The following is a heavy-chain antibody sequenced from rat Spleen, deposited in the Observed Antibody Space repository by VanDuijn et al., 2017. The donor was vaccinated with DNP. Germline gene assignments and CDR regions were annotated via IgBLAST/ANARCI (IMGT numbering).Heavy chain of an antibody. CDR3: TSNPHIRTTAPSVCMAPYSESYY. CDR2: ITNTGDVT. Sequence: EVKLVESGGGLVQPGRSLKLSCAASGFNFNDYWMGWVRQAPGKGLEWIASITNTGDVTYYSDSVKGRFSISRDNAKSTLYLQVNSLRSEDTATYYCTSNPHIRTTAPSVCMAPYSESYY. J-gene: IGHJ4*01. D-gene: IGHD1-11*01. V-gene: IGHV5-31*01. CDR1: GFNFNDYW.